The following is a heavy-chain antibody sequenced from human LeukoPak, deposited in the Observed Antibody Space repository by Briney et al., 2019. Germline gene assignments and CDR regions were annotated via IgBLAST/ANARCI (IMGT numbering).Heavy chain of an antibody. CDR2: IYYSGST. D-gene: IGHD2-15*01. J-gene: IGHJ5*02. CDR3: ARKGNCSGGSCDWNWFDP. CDR1: GDSINSYY. V-gene: IGHV4-59*01. Sequence: KTSETLSLTCTVCGDSINSYYWSWLRQPPGEGLEWVGYIYYSGSTKYNPSLKSRVTIPVDTSKNQFSLKLSSVTAADTAVYYCARKGNCSGGSCDWNWFDPWGQGTLVTVSS.